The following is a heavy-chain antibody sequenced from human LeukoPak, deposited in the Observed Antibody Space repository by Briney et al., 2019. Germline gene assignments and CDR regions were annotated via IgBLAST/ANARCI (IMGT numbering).Heavy chain of an antibody. CDR2: MYYSGST. J-gene: IGHJ4*02. CDR3: ARQYYDNTGYYYFDY. Sequence: PETLSLTCTVSGGAITGSTYYWGWLRQPPGQGLEWVGSMYYSGSTYYKPSLKSRVTISADTSKNQFSLELSSVTAADTAVYYCARQYYDNTGYYYFDYWGQGILVTVSS. V-gene: IGHV4-39*01. CDR1: GGAITGSTYY. D-gene: IGHD3-22*01.